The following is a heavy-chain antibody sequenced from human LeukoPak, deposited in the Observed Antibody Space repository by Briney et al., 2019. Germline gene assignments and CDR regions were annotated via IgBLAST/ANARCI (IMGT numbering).Heavy chain of an antibody. CDR1: GFTFSTYA. CDR3: AKDGIVGATNGDFFDC. V-gene: IGHV3-23*01. J-gene: IGHJ4*02. D-gene: IGHD1-26*01. CDR2: ISGSAGTT. Sequence: GGSPRLSCAASGFTFSTYAMNWVRQAPGKGLEWVSSISGSAGTTYYADSVKGRFTISRDNSKNTLFLQMNSLRAEDTAVYYCAKDGIVGATNGDFFDCWGQGTLVTISS.